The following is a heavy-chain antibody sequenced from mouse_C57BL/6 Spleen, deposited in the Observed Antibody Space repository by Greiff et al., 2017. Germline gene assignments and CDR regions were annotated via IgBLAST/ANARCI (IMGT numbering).Heavy chain of an antibody. D-gene: IGHD1-1*01. CDR1: GYTFTSYW. J-gene: IGHJ1*03. Sequence: QVQLQQPGAELVKPGASVKMSCKASGYTFTSYWITWVKQRPGQGLEWIGDIYPGSGSTNYNEKFKSKATLTVDTSSSTAYMQLSSLTSEDSAVYYCARSGGSYWYFDVWGTGTTVTVPS. V-gene: IGHV1-55*01. CDR3: ARSGGSYWYFDV. CDR2: IYPGSGST.